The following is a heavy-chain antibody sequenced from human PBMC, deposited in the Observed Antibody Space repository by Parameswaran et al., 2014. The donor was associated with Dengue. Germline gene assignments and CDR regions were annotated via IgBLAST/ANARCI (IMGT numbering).Heavy chain of an antibody. D-gene: IGHD3-22*01. Sequence: VRQAPGKGLEWVSYISSSGSTIYYADSVKGRFTISRDNAKNSLYLQMNSLRAEDTAVYYCARDRLHRYYYDSSGYYYAGLGCYGMDVWGQGDHGHRLL. CDR2: ISSSGSTI. V-gene: IGHV3-11*01. J-gene: IGHJ6*02. CDR3: ARDRLHRYYYDSSGYYYAGLGCYGMDV.